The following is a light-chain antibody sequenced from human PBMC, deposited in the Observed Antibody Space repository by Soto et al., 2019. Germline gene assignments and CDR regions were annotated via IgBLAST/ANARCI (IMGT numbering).Light chain of an antibody. J-gene: IGLJ2*01. CDR3: SSYTSSITVV. CDR2: EVS. Sequence: QSALTQPASVSGSPGQSITISCTGTSSDIGGYNFVAWYQQHPGKAPKLMIYEVSNRPSGVSNRFSGSKSGNTASLTISGLQAEDEADYYCSSYTSSITVVCGGGTKVTVL. V-gene: IGLV2-14*01. CDR1: SSDIGGYNF.